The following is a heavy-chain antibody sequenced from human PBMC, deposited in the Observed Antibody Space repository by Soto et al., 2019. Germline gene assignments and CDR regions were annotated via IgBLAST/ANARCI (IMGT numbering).Heavy chain of an antibody. CDR1: GFTFSSYA. CDR2: LSGSDGTT. CDR3: AKDPPGYCSGGSCYSGSYSSGWYYGMDV. D-gene: IGHD2-15*01. Sequence: PGGSLRLSCAASGFTFSSYAMSWVRQTPGKRLKWISTLSGSDGTTYYADSVKGRFTIPRDNSKNTLYLQMNSLRVEDTALYYCAKDPPGYCSGGSCYSGSYSSGWYYGMDVWGQGTTVTV. V-gene: IGHV3-23*01. J-gene: IGHJ6*02.